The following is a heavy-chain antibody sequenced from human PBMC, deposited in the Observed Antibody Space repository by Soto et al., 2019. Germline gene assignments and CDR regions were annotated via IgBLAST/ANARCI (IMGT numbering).Heavy chain of an antibody. D-gene: IGHD3-16*01. CDR2: ISHSGTV. V-gene: IGHV4-4*02. CDR1: SVSITSSNW. J-gene: IGHJ4*02. Sequence: SETLSLTCDVSSVSITSSNWLIWVRQPPGKGLEWLGKISHSGTVNYNATLRSRVTISVDKPKNQLSLKLMSVTAADTAVYYCARDYDGFDYWGPGILVTVSS. CDR3: ARDYDGFDY.